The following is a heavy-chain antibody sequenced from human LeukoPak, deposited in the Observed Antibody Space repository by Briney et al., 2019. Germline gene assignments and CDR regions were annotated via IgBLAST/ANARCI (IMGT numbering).Heavy chain of an antibody. J-gene: IGHJ4*02. CDR2: TYYRSKWYN. Sequence: SQTLSLTCAISGDSVSSNSAAWNWIRQSPSRGLEWLGRTYYRSKWYNDYAVSVKSRITINPDTSKNQFSLKLSSVTAADTAVYYCARGRDGYISNPLDYWGQGTLVTVSS. D-gene: IGHD5-24*01. V-gene: IGHV6-1*01. CDR1: GDSVSSNSAA. CDR3: ARGRDGYISNPLDY.